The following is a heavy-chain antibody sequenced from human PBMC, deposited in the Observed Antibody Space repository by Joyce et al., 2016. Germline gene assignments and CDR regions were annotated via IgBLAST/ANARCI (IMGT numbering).Heavy chain of an antibody. CDR2: IRSNGGST. Sequence: DVQLVESGGGLVQPGGSLRLSCSASGFTFSNYAMHWVRQAPGKGLEYVSAIRSNGGSTYYADSVKGRFTISRDNSKNTLYLQMSSLRAEDTAVYYCVKVGLTIAALYYIDVWGKGTTVTVSS. J-gene: IGHJ6*03. CDR1: GFTFSNYA. CDR3: VKVGLTIAALYYIDV. V-gene: IGHV3-64D*06. D-gene: IGHD6-6*01.